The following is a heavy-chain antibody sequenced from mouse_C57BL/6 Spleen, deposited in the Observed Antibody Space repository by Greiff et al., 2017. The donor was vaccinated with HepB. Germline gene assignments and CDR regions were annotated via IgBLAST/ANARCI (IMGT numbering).Heavy chain of an antibody. CDR2: IYPGSGST. J-gene: IGHJ3*01. CDR3: ARRGYYSNPFAY. D-gene: IGHD2-5*01. V-gene: IGHV1-55*01. CDR1: GYTFTSYW. Sequence: QVQLQQPGAELVKPGASVKMSCKASGYTFTSYWITWVKQRPGQGLEWIGDIYPGSGSTNYNEKFKSKATLTVDTSSSTAYMQLSSLTSEDSAVYYCARRGYYSNPFAYWGQGTLVTVSA.